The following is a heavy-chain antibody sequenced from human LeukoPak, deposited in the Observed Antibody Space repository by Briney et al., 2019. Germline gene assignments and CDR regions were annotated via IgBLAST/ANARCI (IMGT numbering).Heavy chain of an antibody. Sequence: GGSLRLLCAASGVTFSNNAMSWVRHAPGKGPECVSAITGTISTGDHPYYADSVKGRFTISRDNARNTLYLQLNDLRAEDTAIYYCPKAFGTNGYFNLTIDFWGQGTLVTVSS. CDR2: ITGTISTGDHP. CDR3: PKAFGTNGYFNLTIDF. D-gene: IGHD2-8*01. V-gene: IGHV3-23*01. J-gene: IGHJ4*02. CDR1: GVTFSNNA.